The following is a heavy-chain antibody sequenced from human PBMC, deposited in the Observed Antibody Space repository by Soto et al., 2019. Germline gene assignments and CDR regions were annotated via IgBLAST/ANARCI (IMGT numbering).Heavy chain of an antibody. CDR1: GCSISSYY. J-gene: IGHJ6*04. Sequence: SETLSLTCTVSGCSISSYYWSWIRQPPGKGLEWIGYIYYSGSTNYNPSLKSRVTISVDTSKNQFSLKLSSVTAADTAVYYCARDRRFQRPRGFGMDVWGKGTTVTVSS. V-gene: IGHV4-59*01. CDR2: IYYSGST. D-gene: IGHD3-10*01. CDR3: ARDRRFQRPRGFGMDV.